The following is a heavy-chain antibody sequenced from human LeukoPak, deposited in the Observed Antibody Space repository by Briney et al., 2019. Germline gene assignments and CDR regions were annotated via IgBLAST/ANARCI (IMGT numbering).Heavy chain of an antibody. J-gene: IGHJ4*02. CDR1: GYSFTSYW. D-gene: IGHD1-26*01. CDR3: ARMAHSGSYGGDY. V-gene: IGHV5-51*01. CDR2: IYPGDSDT. Sequence: GESLKISCKGSGYSFTSYWIGWVRQMPGKGLEWMGIIYPGDSDTRYSPSFQGQVTISADKSISTAYLQWSSLQASDTALYYCARMAHSGSYGGDYWGQGTLVTVSS.